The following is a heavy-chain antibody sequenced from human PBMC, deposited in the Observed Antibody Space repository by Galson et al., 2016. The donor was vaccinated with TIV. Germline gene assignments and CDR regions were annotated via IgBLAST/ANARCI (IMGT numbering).Heavy chain of an antibody. Sequence: SVKVSCKASGYTFENYAIQRVRQAPGQRLEWMAWVNVGTGDTRYSQKFQGAVTVTRDTSASTAYMELSSLTSEDTAVYYCARSDAISGYYYHFDYWGHGTLVTVSS. J-gene: IGHJ4*01. CDR3: ARSDAISGYYYHFDY. V-gene: IGHV1-3*01. CDR1: GYTFENYA. D-gene: IGHD3-22*01. CDR2: VNVGTGDT.